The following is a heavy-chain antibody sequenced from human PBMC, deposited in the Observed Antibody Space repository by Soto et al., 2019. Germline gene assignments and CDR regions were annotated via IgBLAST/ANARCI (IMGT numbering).Heavy chain of an antibody. CDR3: ARDPIVGATKYAFDI. J-gene: IGHJ3*02. CDR2: IYYSGST. Sequence: LSLTCTVSGGSISSYYWSWIRQPPGKGLEWIGYIYYSGSTNYNPSLKSRVTISVDTSKNQFSLKLSSVTAADTAVYYCARDPIVGATKYAFDIWGQGAMVTVSS. V-gene: IGHV4-59*01. D-gene: IGHD1-26*01. CDR1: GGSISSYY.